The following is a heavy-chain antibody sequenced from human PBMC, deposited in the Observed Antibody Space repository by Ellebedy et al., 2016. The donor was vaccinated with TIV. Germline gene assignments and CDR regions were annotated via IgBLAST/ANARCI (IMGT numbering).Heavy chain of an antibody. CDR2: FYFGGSP. Sequence: SETLSLXXTVSGGSVRSSSYNWGWIRQPPGKGPEWIGSFYFGGSPYYNPSLRGRVTISVDTSKNQFSLRLSSVTAADTAVYYCAGQHPPHYFSYMDVWGGGTTVTVSS. CDR1: GGSVRSSSYN. CDR3: AGQHPPHYFSYMDV. J-gene: IGHJ6*03. V-gene: IGHV4-39*01.